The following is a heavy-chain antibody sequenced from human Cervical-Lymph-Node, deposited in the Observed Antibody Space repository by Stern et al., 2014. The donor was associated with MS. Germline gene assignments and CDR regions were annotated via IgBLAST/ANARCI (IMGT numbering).Heavy chain of an antibody. CDR1: GYSFTIYY. V-gene: IGHV5-51*01. CDR3: ARHVQGFDY. J-gene: IGHJ4*02. Sequence: VQLVQSGAAVKKPWESLKISCKLSGYSFTIYYIAWVRQMPGKGLEWMGVIYPYDSDTTYSPSFQGQVTISADKSITTAYLQWSSLRASDTAMYYCARHVQGFDYWGQGTLVTVSS. CDR2: IYPYDSDT.